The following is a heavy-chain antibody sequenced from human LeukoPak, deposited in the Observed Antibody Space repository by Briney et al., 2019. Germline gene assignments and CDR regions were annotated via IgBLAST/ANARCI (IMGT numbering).Heavy chain of an antibody. Sequence: GGSLRLSCAASGFTVSSNYMSWVRQAPGKGLEWVSVIYGGGSTYYADSVKGRFTISRDNSKNTLYLQMNSLRAEDTAVYYCARLKYYYGSGSYEDIWGQGTMVTVSS. CDR3: ARLKYYYGSGSYEDI. V-gene: IGHV3-53*01. J-gene: IGHJ3*02. CDR1: GFTVSSNY. CDR2: IYGGGST. D-gene: IGHD3-10*01.